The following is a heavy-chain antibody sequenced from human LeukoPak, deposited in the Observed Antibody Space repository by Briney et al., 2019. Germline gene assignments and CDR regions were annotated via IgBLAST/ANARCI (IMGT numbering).Heavy chain of an antibody. D-gene: IGHD2-2*01. Sequence: GASVKVSCKASGYTFTSYAMHWVRQAPGQRLEWMGWINAGNGNTKYSQKLQGRVTMTEDTSTDTAYMELSSLRSEDTAVYYCATASIVVVPAVDKGWWGNYYYYYGMDVWGQGTTVTVSS. V-gene: IGHV1-3*01. CDR2: INAGNGNT. CDR3: ATASIVVVPAVDKGWWGNYYYYYGMDV. CDR1: GYTFTSYA. J-gene: IGHJ6*02.